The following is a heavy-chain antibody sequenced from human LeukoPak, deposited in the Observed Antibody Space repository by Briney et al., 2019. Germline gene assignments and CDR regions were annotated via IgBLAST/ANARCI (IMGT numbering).Heavy chain of an antibody. Sequence: SETLSLTCTVSGGSISSHYWSWIRQPPGKGLEWIGYIYYSGSTNYNPSLRSRVTISVDTAKNQFSLKLSSVTAADTAVYYCARGSVAGTRGLSEFDYWGQGTLVTVSS. CDR1: GGSISSHY. CDR2: IYYSGST. D-gene: IGHD6-19*01. J-gene: IGHJ4*02. V-gene: IGHV4-59*11. CDR3: ARGSVAGTRGLSEFDY.